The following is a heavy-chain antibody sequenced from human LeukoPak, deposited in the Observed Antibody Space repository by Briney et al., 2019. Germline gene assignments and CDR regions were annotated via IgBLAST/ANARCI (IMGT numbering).Heavy chain of an antibody. J-gene: IGHJ4*02. CDR2: INHSGST. Sequence: PSETLSLTCAVYGGSFSGYYWSWIRQPPGKGLEWIGEINHSGSTNYNPSLKSRVTISVDTSKNQFSLKLSSVTAADTAVYYCAVGRPLDYWGQGALVTVSS. V-gene: IGHV4-34*01. D-gene: IGHD1-1*01. CDR1: GGSFSGYY. CDR3: AVGRPLDY.